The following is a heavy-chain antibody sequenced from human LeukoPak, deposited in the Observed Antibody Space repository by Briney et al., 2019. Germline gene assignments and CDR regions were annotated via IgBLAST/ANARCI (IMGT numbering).Heavy chain of an antibody. CDR1: GYTLTKLS. V-gene: IGHV1-24*01. CDR3: ATLGSYSSSWYGAYFDY. J-gene: IGHJ4*02. CDR2: FDPEDGET. D-gene: IGHD6-13*01. Sequence: ASVKVSCKVSGYTLTKLSMHWVRHAPGKGLEWMGGFDPEDGETIYAQKFQGRVTMTEDTSTDTAHMELSSLRSEDTAVYYCATLGSYSSSWYGAYFDYWGQGTLITVSS.